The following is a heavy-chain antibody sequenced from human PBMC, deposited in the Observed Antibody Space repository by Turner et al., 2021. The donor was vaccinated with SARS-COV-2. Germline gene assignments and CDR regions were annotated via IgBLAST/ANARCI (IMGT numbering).Heavy chain of an antibody. J-gene: IGHJ5*02. CDR2: INYRGST. D-gene: IGHD3-10*01. V-gene: IGHV4-59*01. CDR3: ARELTNNGFDP. CDR1: GASISSYY. Sequence: QVLLQASGPGLVKPSETLSLTCTVSGASISSYYWAWIRQPPGNGLEWIGYINYRGSTNDNPSLKSRVTISGDTSKNQFSLKLTSVTAADTAVYFCARELTNNGFDPWGQGTLVTVSS.